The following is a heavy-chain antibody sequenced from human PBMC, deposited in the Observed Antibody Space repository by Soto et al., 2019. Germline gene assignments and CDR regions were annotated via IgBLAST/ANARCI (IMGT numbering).Heavy chain of an antibody. CDR2: ISYDGSNK. CDR3: ARDLLVVTAIDY. Sequence: GGSLRLSCAASGFTFSSYAMHWVRQAPGKGLEWVAVISYDGSNKYYADSVKGRFTSSRDNPKNTLYLQMNSLRAEDTAVYYCARDLLVVTAIDYWGQGTLVTVSS. V-gene: IGHV3-30-3*01. CDR1: GFTFSSYA. D-gene: IGHD2-21*02. J-gene: IGHJ4*02.